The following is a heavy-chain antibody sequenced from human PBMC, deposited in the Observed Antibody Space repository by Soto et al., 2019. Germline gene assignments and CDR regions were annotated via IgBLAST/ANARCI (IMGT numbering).Heavy chain of an antibody. D-gene: IGHD2-21*02. J-gene: IGHJ6*01. CDR2: IYYSWST. Sequence: SETLSLTCTFSGGSISSGDYYWRWIRQPPGKGLEWIGYIYYSWSTYYHPSLKSRVTISVYWFKNQFSLKLSSVTSADTAVDYCARAFAVVTDVWGKGTTVTVSS. CDR3: ARAFAVVTDV. V-gene: IGHV4-30-4*01. CDR1: GGSISSGDYY.